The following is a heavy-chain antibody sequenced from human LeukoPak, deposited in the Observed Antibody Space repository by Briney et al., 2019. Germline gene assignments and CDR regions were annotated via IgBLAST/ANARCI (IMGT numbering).Heavy chain of an antibody. J-gene: IGHJ4*02. CDR3: GREGLVVVHLDY. CDR2: IIPIFGTA. Sequence: ASVKVSCKASGGTFSSYAISWVRQAPGQGLEWMGRIIPIFGTANYAQKFQGRVTITTDESTSTAYMELSSLRSEDTAVYYCGREGLVVVHLDYWGQGTLVTVSS. D-gene: IGHD3-22*01. CDR1: GGTFSSYA. V-gene: IGHV1-69*05.